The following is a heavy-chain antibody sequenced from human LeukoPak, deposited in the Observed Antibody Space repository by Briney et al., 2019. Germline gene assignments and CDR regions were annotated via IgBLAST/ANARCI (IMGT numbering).Heavy chain of an antibody. CDR3: AKVRQGYSSGEGSGLDY. CDR2: FSGSGAGT. J-gene: IGHJ4*02. D-gene: IGHD6-19*01. Sequence: GGSLRLSCAASGFTFSSYPMSWVRQAPGKGLEGVSAFSGSGAGTYYADSVKGRFIISRDNSKNTLFLQMNSLRAEDTAVYHCAKVRQGYSSGEGSGLDYWGQGTLVTVSS. V-gene: IGHV3-23*01. CDR1: GFTFSSYP.